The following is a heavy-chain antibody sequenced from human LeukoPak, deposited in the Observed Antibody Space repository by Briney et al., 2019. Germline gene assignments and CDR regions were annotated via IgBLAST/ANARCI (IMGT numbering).Heavy chain of an antibody. CDR1: GFTFSTST. D-gene: IGHD2-2*01. CDR3: AEVPAANY. V-gene: IGHV3-21*01. J-gene: IGHJ4*02. Sequence: PGGSLRLSCAASGFTFSTSTVSWFRQAPGKGLEWVSSIGSSSDHIYYADSVKGRFTISRDNSKNTLYLQMNSLRAEDTAVYYCAEVPAANYWGQGTLVTVSS. CDR2: IGSSSDHI.